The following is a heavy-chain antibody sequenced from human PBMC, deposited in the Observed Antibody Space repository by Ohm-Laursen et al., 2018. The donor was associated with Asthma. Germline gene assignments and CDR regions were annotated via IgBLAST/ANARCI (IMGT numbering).Heavy chain of an antibody. CDR1: GYTFSRYS. CDR2: ISYDGSNK. Sequence: SLRLSCSASGYTFSRYSIHWVRQAPGKGLEWVAVISYDGSNKYYADSVKGRFTISRDNSKNTLYLQMNSLRAEDTAVYYCARDRSNAGIFDYWGQGTLVTVSS. D-gene: IGHD1-1*01. V-gene: IGHV3-30*03. CDR3: ARDRSNAGIFDY. J-gene: IGHJ4*02.